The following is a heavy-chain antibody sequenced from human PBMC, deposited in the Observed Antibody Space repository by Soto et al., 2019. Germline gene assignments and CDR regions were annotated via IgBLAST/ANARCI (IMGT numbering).Heavy chain of an antibody. CDR3: ARGPTVTTDY. V-gene: IGHV4-30-4*01. D-gene: IGHD4-17*01. CDR1: GGSISSDVHY. CDR2: IYSSGST. J-gene: IGHJ4*02. Sequence: QVQLQESGPGLVKPSQTLSLTCTVCGGSISSDVHYWSWFRQPPGKGLEWIGYIYSSGSTYYNPSLKSQVSISVDTSKNQFSLKFSSVTAADTAVYYCARGPTVTTDYWGQGALVTVSS.